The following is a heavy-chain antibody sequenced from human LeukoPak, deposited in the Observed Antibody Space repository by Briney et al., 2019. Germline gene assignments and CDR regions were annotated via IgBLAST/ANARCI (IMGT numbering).Heavy chain of an antibody. J-gene: IGHJ4*02. CDR2: ISAYNGNT. Sequence: GASVTVSCKPSGYTFISYGISWVRQAPGQGLEWMGWISAYNGNTNYAQKFQGRITMTTDTSTSTAYMELRSLRSDDTAVYYCATYSSSWYYFDYWGQGTLVTVSS. V-gene: IGHV1-18*01. D-gene: IGHD6-13*01. CDR1: GYTFISYG. CDR3: ATYSSSWYYFDY.